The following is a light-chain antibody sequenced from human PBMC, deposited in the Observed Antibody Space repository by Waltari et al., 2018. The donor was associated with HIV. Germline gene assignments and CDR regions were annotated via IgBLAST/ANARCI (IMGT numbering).Light chain of an antibody. Sequence: QSELTQPPSASGTPGQRVTISCSGSSSTIGSYTVNWYQQLPGTAPKLLIYANRQRPSGVPDRFSGAQSDTSASRAIGGLQSEDEADYYCATWDASLSGPVFGGGTKLTVL. J-gene: IGLJ2*01. CDR3: ATWDASLSGPV. CDR2: ANR. V-gene: IGLV1-44*01. CDR1: SSTIGSYT.